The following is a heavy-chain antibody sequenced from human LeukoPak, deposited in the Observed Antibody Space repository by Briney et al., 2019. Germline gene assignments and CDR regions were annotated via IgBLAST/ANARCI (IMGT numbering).Heavy chain of an antibody. CDR1: GGSISSYY. D-gene: IGHD6-13*01. CDR3: ARESSSWYVGWFDP. Sequence: PSETLSLTCTVSGGSISSYYWSWIRQHPGKGLEWIGYIYYSGSTYHNPSLKSRVTISVDTSKNQFSLKLSSVTAADTAVYYCARESSSWYVGWFDPWGQGTLVTVSS. CDR2: IYYSGST. J-gene: IGHJ5*02. V-gene: IGHV4-59*06.